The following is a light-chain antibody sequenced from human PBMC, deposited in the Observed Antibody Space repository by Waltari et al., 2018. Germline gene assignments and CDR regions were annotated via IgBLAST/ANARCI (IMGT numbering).Light chain of an antibody. CDR1: KLGSKS. CDR3: QVWDSSTNNPV. J-gene: IGLJ3*02. V-gene: IGLV3-21*02. Sequence: SYVLSQPPSVSVAPGQTARISCGGNKLGSKSVHWYQQKPGQAPILVVYANIDRPSRIPERFSGSNSGITATLTISRVEAGDEADYFCQVWDSSTNNPVFGGGTKLTVL. CDR2: ANI.